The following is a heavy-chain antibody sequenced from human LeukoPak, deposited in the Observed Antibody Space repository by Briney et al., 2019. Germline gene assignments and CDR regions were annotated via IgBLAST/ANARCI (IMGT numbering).Heavy chain of an antibody. V-gene: IGHV4-34*01. Sequence: SETLSLTCAVYGGSFSGYYWSWIRQPPGKGLEWIGEINHSGSTHYNPSLKSRVTISVDTSKNQFSLKLSSVTAADTAVYYCARGDSSGYRYWGQGTLVTVSS. CDR2: INHSGST. D-gene: IGHD3-22*01. CDR3: ARGDSSGYRY. J-gene: IGHJ4*02. CDR1: GGSFSGYY.